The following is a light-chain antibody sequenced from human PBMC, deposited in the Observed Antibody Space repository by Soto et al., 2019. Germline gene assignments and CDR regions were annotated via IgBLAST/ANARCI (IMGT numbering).Light chain of an antibody. CDR2: NDN. J-gene: IGLJ2*01. CDR3: QVWDSSGDWI. Sequence: SYELTQSPSVSVAPGQTARITCGGNNIGSKRVHWYQHKPGQAPVLVVYNDNDRPSGIPERFSGSNSGNTATLIISRVEAGDEADYYCQVWDSSGDWIFGGGTQLTVL. V-gene: IGLV3-21*02. CDR1: NIGSKR.